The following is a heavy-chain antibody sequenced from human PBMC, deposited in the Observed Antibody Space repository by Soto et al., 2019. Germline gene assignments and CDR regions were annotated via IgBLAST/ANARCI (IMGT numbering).Heavy chain of an antibody. CDR1: GFTFSSYA. CDR3: ARDMGVLLWFGEGGMDV. Sequence: EVQLVESGGGLVQPGGSLRLSCAASGFTFSSYAMHLVRQAPGKGLEYVSAISSNGGSTYYANSVKGRFTISRDNSKNTLYLQMGSLRAEDMAVYYCARDMGVLLWFGEGGMDVWGQGTTVTVSS. V-gene: IGHV3-64*01. J-gene: IGHJ6*02. CDR2: ISSNGGST. D-gene: IGHD3-10*01.